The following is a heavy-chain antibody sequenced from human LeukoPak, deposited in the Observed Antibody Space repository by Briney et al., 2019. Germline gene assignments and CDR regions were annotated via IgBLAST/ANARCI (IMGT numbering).Heavy chain of an antibody. CDR1: GGSFSGYY. Sequence: SETLSLSCAVYGGSFSGYYWSWIRQPPGKGLEWIGEINHSGSTNYNPSLKSRVTISVDTSKNQFSLKLSSVTAADTAVYYCASPSGYVDYWGQGTLVTVSS. J-gene: IGHJ4*02. D-gene: IGHD3-22*01. V-gene: IGHV4-34*01. CDR2: INHSGST. CDR3: ASPSGYVDY.